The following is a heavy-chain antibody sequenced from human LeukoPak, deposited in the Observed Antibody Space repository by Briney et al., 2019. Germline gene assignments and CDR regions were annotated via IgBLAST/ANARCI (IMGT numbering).Heavy chain of an antibody. CDR1: GFTFSSYG. Sequence: GGSLRLSCAASGFTFSSYGMHWVRQAPGKGLEWVAVISYDGSNKYYADSVKGRFTISRDNSKNTLYLQMNSLRAEDTAVYCCAKDYGGTTVTTVGYWGQGTLVTVSS. J-gene: IGHJ4*02. D-gene: IGHD4-17*01. V-gene: IGHV3-30*18. CDR2: ISYDGSNK. CDR3: AKDYGGTTVTTVGY.